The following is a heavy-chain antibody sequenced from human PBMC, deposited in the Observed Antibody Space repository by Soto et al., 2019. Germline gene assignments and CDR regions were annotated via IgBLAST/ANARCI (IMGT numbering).Heavy chain of an antibody. D-gene: IGHD2-15*01. J-gene: IGHJ6*02. CDR1: GFIVSDKY. CDR2: VYRDGSA. Sequence: EVQLVESGGGLVQPGGSLRLSCAASGFIVSDKYMYWVRQAPGKGLEWVSVVYRDGSAYYSDSLKGKFTISKDISKNTLYLQMNSLRADDTAVYYCAKEEGFCSGGTCFYYGLDVWGQGTTVTVSS. CDR3: AKEEGFCSGGTCFYYGLDV. V-gene: IGHV3-66*01.